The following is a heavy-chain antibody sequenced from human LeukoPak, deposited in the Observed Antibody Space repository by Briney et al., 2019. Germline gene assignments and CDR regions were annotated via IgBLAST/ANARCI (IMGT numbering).Heavy chain of an antibody. CDR2: ISSDGSHI. D-gene: IGHD5-18*01. CDR3: ARDRVQIWSYVAIYDY. V-gene: IGHV3-30*04. Sequence: PGGSLRLSCAASGFTFNSYHMHWVRQSPGKGLEWVAVISSDGSHIDYTSPVRGRFTISRDISKNTLYLQMDSLRTEDTAVYYCARDRVQIWSYVAIYDYWGQGTLVTVSS. J-gene: IGHJ4*02. CDR1: GFTFNSYH.